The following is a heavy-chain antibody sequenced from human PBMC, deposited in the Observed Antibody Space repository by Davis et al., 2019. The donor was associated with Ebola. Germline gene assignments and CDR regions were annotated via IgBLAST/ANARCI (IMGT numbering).Heavy chain of an antibody. CDR3: ASRHDY. V-gene: IGHV3-48*02. J-gene: IGHJ4*02. Sequence: GESLKISCAASGFTFSTYSMNWVRQAPGEGLEWVSYISGSSSTIYYADSVKGRFTISRDNAKNSLYLQMNSLRDEDTAVYYFASRHDYWGQGTLVTVSS. CDR2: ISGSSSTI. CDR1: GFTFSTYS.